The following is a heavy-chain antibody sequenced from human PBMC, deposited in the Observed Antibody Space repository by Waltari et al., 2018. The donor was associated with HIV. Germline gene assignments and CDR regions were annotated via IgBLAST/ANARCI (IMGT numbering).Heavy chain of an antibody. Sequence: QVQLRESGPGLVKPSETLSLTCTVSGGSVNSGTYYWTGIRHLPGKGLEWIGYISGSTNYNPSLKNRVTISVDTSKNQFSLQLTSVTAADTAVYYCARPLLGATPFDYWGQGTLVTVSS. D-gene: IGHD1-26*01. CDR3: ARPLLGATPFDY. CDR1: GGSVNSGTYY. J-gene: IGHJ4*02. V-gene: IGHV4-61*01. CDR2: ISGST.